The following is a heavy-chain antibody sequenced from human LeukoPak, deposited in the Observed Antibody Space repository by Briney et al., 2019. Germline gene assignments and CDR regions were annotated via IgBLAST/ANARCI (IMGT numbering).Heavy chain of an antibody. CDR1: GFPFRTYG. J-gene: IGHJ6*04. D-gene: IGHD2-8*02. CDR2: VWTDENYK. V-gene: IGHV3-30*02. Sequence: GGSLRLSCAASGFPFRTYGMHWVRQAPGKGLEWVASVWTDENYKFYADSVRGRFTISRDNSKNTLYVEMNSVSAEDTAVYYCTKGYRTGRDEGGYKYCLDAWGKGTTVTVSS. CDR3: TKGYRTGRDEGGYKYCLDA.